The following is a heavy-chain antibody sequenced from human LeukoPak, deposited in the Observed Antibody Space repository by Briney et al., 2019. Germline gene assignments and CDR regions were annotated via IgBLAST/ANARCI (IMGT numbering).Heavy chain of an antibody. D-gene: IGHD3-22*01. J-gene: IGHJ4*02. CDR3: ARPYYDSSGYPGVLDY. CDR1: GGSFSGYY. Sequence: SETLSLTCAVYGGSFSGYYWSWIRQPPGKGLEWIGEINHSGSTNYNPSLKSRVTISVDTSKNQFSLKLSSVTAADTAVYYCARPYYDSSGYPGVLDYWGQGTLVTVSS. V-gene: IGHV4-34*01. CDR2: INHSGST.